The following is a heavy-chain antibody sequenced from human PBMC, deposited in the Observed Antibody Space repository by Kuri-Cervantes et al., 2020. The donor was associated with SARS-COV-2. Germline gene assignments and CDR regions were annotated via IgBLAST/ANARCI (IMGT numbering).Heavy chain of an antibody. V-gene: IGHV6-1*01. CDR2: TYYRSKWYN. D-gene: IGHD2-15*01. CDR3: ARPQGYCSGGSCPDAFDI. CDR1: GDSVSSNTAA. J-gene: IGHJ3*02. Sequence: QTLSLTCAISGDSVSSNTAAWNWIRQSPSRGLEWLGRTYYRSKWYNDYAVSVKSRITINPDTSKNQFSLHLNSVTPEDTAVYYCARPQGYCSGGSCPDAFDIWGQGTMVTVSS.